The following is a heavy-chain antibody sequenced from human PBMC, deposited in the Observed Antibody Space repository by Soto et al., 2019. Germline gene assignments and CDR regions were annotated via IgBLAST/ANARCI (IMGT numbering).Heavy chain of an antibody. Sequence: GGSLRLSCAASGFTLSSYAMSWVRQAPGKGLEWVSAISGSGGSTYYADSGKGRFTISRGNSKNTLYLQMNSLRAEDTAVYYCAKPGIVVALYYGMDVWGQGTTVTVSS. V-gene: IGHV3-23*01. CDR1: GFTLSSYA. D-gene: IGHD2-2*01. CDR3: AKPGIVVALYYGMDV. CDR2: ISGSGGST. J-gene: IGHJ6*02.